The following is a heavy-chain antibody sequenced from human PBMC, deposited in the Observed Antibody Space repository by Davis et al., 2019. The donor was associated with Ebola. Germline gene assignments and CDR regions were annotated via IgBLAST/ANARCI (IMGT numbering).Heavy chain of an antibody. CDR2: ISYDGSNK. CDR1: GFTFSSYG. V-gene: IGHV3-30*03. CDR3: ARDRGYGSYNWFDP. D-gene: IGHD1-26*01. J-gene: IGHJ5*02. Sequence: GGSLRLSCAASGFTFSSYGMHWVRQAPGKGLEWVAVISYDGSNKYYADSVKGRFTISRDNSKNTLYLQMNSLRAEDTAVYYCARDRGYGSYNWFDPWGQGTLVTVSS.